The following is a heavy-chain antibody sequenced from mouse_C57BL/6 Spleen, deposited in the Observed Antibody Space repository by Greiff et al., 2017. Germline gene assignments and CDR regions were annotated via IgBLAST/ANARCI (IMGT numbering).Heavy chain of an antibody. CDR1: GYTFTSYW. CDR2: INPSNGGT. Sequence: VQLQQPGTELVKPGASVKLSCKASGYTFTSYWMHWVKQRPGQGLEWIGNINPSNGGTNYNEKFKSKATLTVDKSSSTAYMQLSGLTSEDSAVYYDARGGASVLRPLYYFDYWGQGTTLTVSS. J-gene: IGHJ2*01. D-gene: IGHD1-2*01. V-gene: IGHV1-53*01. CDR3: ARGGASVLRPLYYFDY.